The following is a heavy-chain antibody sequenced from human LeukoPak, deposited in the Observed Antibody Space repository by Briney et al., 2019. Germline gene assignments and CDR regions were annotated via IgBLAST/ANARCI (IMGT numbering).Heavy chain of an antibody. J-gene: IGHJ6*02. CDR2: IYYSGST. V-gene: IGHV4-31*03. Sequence: PSETLSLTCTVSGGSIRSAGYYWSWIRQHPGKGLEWIGYIYYSGSTYYNPSLKTRVTISADTPKNQFSLNLSSVTAADTAVYYCARDAEYYYGSGSYSSGIDVWGQGTTVIVSS. CDR1: GGSIRSAGYY. CDR3: ARDAEYYYGSGSYSSGIDV. D-gene: IGHD3-10*01.